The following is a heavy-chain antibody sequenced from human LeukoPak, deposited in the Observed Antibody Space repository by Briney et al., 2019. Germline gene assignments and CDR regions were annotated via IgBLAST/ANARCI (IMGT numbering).Heavy chain of an antibody. V-gene: IGHV4-59*01. CDR2: IYYSGST. D-gene: IGHD6-13*01. J-gene: IGHJ5*02. CDR3: ARAPGGAAATTNWFDP. Sequence: SETLSLTCTVSGGSISSYYWSWIRQPPGKGLEWIGYIYYSGSTNYNPSLKSRVTISVDTSKNQFSLKLSSVTAADTAVYYCARAPGGAAATTNWFDPWGQGTLVTVSS. CDR1: GGSISSYY.